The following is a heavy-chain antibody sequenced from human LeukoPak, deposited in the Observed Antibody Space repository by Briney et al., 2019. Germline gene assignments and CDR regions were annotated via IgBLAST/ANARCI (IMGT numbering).Heavy chain of an antibody. V-gene: IGHV1-2*02. J-gene: IGHJ3*02. CDR3: ASPSYDFWSGYLSSTAFDI. Sequence: ASVKVSCKASGYTFTDYYMHWVRQAPGQGLEWMGWINPNSGGTNYAQKLQGRVTMTRDTSISTAYMELSRLRSDDTAVYYCASPSYDFWSGYLSSTAFDIWGQGTMVTVSS. CDR2: INPNSGGT. D-gene: IGHD3-3*01. CDR1: GYTFTDYY.